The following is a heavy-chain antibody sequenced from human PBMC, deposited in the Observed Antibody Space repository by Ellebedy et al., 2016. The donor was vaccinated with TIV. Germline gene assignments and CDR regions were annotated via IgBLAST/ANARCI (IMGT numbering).Heavy chain of an antibody. Sequence: SETLSLXXTVSGGSITSYYWSWIRQPAGKGLEWIGRIYSSGDTYYNPSLQGRVTMSVDTSKNQFSLKLSSVTAADTAVYFCARDRDDSESFDYWGQGTLVTVSS. D-gene: IGHD3-9*01. CDR2: IYSSGDT. CDR1: GGSITSYY. J-gene: IGHJ4*02. V-gene: IGHV4-4*07. CDR3: ARDRDDSESFDY.